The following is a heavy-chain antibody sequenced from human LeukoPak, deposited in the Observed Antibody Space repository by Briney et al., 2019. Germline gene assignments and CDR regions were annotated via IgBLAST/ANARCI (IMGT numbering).Heavy chain of an antibody. D-gene: IGHD2-8*01. CDR2: ISGGNT. CDR1: GFTFSSYW. J-gene: IGHJ6*04. Sequence: PGGSLRLSCAASGFTFSSYWMSWVRQAPGKGLEWVSSISGGNTYYADSRKGRFTISRDNSKNTLHLQINSLRAEDTAVYYCAKDRCSNGIGCLYYYMDVWGKGTTVTISS. CDR3: AKDRCSNGIGCLYYYMDV. V-gene: IGHV3-38-3*01.